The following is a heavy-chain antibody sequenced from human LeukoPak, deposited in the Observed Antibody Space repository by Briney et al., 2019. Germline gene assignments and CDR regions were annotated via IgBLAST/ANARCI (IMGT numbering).Heavy chain of an antibody. CDR3: ARVYCSSTSCYFEFDY. Sequence: ASVKVSCKASGYTFTSYGISWVRQAPGQGLEWMGWISAYNGNTNYAQKLQGRVTMTTDTSTSTAYMELRSLRSDDTAVYYCARVYCSSTSCYFEFDYWGQGTLVTVSS. D-gene: IGHD2-2*01. CDR2: ISAYNGNT. CDR1: GYTFTSYG. J-gene: IGHJ4*02. V-gene: IGHV1-18*01.